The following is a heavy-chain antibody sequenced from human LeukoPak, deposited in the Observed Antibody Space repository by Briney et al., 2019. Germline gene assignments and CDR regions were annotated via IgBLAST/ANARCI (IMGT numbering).Heavy chain of an antibody. J-gene: IGHJ4*02. V-gene: IGHV5-51*01. Sequence: GEPLKFSSQGTGYIFTTYRIGWVRQLPGKGLEWMGIIDPGDSDTSYRPSFQGQVTISADKSFTTANLQWSSLKASDTAMYYCVRSWHRSGWYYFDYWGQGTLVTVSS. D-gene: IGHD6-19*01. CDR2: IDPGDSDT. CDR1: GYIFTTYR. CDR3: VRSWHRSGWYYFDY.